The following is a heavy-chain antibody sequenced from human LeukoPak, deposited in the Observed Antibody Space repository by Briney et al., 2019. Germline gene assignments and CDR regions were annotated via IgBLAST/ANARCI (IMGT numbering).Heavy chain of an antibody. V-gene: IGHV3-48*03. D-gene: IGHD5-18*01. J-gene: IGHJ4*02. CDR3: ARDYWIRDTAMVTINYFDY. CDR2: ISSSGSTI. Sequence: GGSLRLSCAASGFTFSSYEMNWVRQAPGKGLEWASYISSSGSTIYYADSVKGRFTISRDNAKNSLYLQMNSLRAEDTAVYYCARDYWIRDTAMVTINYFDYWGQGTLVTVSS. CDR1: GFTFSSYE.